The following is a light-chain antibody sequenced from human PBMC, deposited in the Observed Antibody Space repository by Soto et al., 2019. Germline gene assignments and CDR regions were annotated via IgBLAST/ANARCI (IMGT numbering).Light chain of an antibody. J-gene: IGKJ3*01. V-gene: IGKV1-27*01. Sequence: DIQMTQSPSSLSASVGDRVTITCRASQGISTYLAWYQQKPGEVPKVLIYAASTLQSGAPSRFSGSGSGTDFTLTISSLQPEDVATYYCQMYNSAPFTFGPGTKVDIK. CDR3: QMYNSAPFT. CDR2: AAS. CDR1: QGISTY.